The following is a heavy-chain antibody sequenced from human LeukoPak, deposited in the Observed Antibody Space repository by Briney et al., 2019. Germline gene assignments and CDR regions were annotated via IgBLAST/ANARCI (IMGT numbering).Heavy chain of an antibody. CDR1: GFTFSSYA. Sequence: PGGSLRLSCAASGFTFSSYAMHWVQQAPGKALEWVSGISWNSGSIGYADSVKGRFTISRDNAKNSLYLQMNSLRAEDTALYYCAKGSGSHRPYYFDYWGQGTLVTVS. CDR2: ISWNSGSI. V-gene: IGHV3-9*01. J-gene: IGHJ4*02. CDR3: AKGSGSHRPYYFDY. D-gene: IGHD1-26*01.